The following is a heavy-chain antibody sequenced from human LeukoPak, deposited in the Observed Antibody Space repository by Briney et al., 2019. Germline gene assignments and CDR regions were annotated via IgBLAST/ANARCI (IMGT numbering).Heavy chain of an antibody. D-gene: IGHD2-21*01. CDR2: INQVGD. Sequence: GGSLRLSCAASGFTLGDFWMSWVRQAPGKGLEWVANINQVGDSFVTSVRGRFTISRDNAKNALFLQMSSLRAEDTAIYYCAREFVVEPKPSFDHWGQGTLVTVSS. J-gene: IGHJ4*02. CDR1: GFTLGDFW. V-gene: IGHV3-7*03. CDR3: AREFVVEPKPSFDH.